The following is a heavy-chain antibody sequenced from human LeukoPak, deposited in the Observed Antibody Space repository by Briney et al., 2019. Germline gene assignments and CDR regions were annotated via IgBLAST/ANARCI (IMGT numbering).Heavy chain of an antibody. Sequence: PSDTLSLTRAVYGAPLKRHYWSWIRQPPGKGLEWIGEINLGGSTNHNPSLRRRVTIPQETSHKPFSLKLNSVTAADTATYYRAKGRRVILIQGANRVNQWIDPWGQGTLVTVSS. CDR3: AKGRRVILIQGANRVNQWIDP. D-gene: IGHD3-9*01. CDR2: INLGGST. V-gene: IGHV4-34*01. CDR1: GAPLKRHY. J-gene: IGHJ5*02.